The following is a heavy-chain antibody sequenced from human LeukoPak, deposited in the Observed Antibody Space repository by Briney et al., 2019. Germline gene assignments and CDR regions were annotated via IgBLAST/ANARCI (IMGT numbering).Heavy chain of an antibody. D-gene: IGHD6-6*01. CDR3: AKDQRSSSTGRFDY. Sequence: GGSLRLSCAASGFTFSSYGMHWVRQAPGKGLEWVAFIRCDGSNKYYADSVKGRFTISRDNSKNTLYLQMNSLRAEDTAVYYCAKDQRSSSTGRFDYWGQGTLVTVSS. CDR1: GFTFSSYG. CDR2: IRCDGSNK. V-gene: IGHV3-30*02. J-gene: IGHJ4*02.